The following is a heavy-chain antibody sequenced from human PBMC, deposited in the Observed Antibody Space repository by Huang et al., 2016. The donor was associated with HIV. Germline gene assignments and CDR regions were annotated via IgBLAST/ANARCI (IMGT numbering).Heavy chain of an antibody. D-gene: IGHD6-19*01. V-gene: IGHV4-34*01. CDR3: ATSRSGSGWFLDI. J-gene: IGHJ2*01. CDR2: VNHGGST. Sequence: QVQLYQWGAGPLRPSETLSLTCGVSGGSLHGYYWNWLRQSPGRGLEWLGEVNHGGSTKYTPSLKSRVTISVDTSKIKFSLNLTSVTATDTADYYCATSRSGSGWFLDIWGRGTLVSVS. CDR1: GGSLHGYY.